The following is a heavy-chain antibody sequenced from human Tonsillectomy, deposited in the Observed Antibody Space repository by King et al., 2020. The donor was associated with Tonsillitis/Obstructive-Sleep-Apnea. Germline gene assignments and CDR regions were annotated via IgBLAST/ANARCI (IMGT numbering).Heavy chain of an antibody. CDR2: ISGSGSFI. CDR3: ARESRPDIRFDP. V-gene: IGHV3-21*01. J-gene: IGHJ5*02. CDR1: GFNLGSYS. D-gene: IGHD2-15*01. Sequence: VQLVESGGGLVKPGGSRRLSCAASGFNLGSYSMNWVRQAPGKGLEWVSLISGSGSFIYYADSVKGRFTISRDNAKNSLYLQMNSLRADDTAVYYCARESRPDIRFDPWGQGTLVTVSS.